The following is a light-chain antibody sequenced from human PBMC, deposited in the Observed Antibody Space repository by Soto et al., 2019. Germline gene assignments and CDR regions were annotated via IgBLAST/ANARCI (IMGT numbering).Light chain of an antibody. CDR3: QQLNSHPIT. CDR2: AAS. Sequence: IHLTQPPSSLSASVGNRLTITCLASHGISNVLGCDQKQPGKANKLLIYAASTFQSGVPSSFSGSGSGTDFTLTISRLQPEDWATYYCQQLNSHPITFGQGTRLEIK. J-gene: IGKJ5*01. CDR1: HGISNV. V-gene: IGKV1-9*01.